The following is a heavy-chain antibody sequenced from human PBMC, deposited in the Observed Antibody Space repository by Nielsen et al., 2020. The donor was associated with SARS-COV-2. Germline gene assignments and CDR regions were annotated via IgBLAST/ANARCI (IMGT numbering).Heavy chain of an antibody. CDR2: TYYRSKWYN. CDR3: ARARGAYGDYYYYYTDV. Sequence: WIRQSPSRGLEWLGRTYYRSKWYNDYAVSVKSRITINPDTSKNQFSLHLNSVTPEDTAVYYCARARGAYGDYYYYYTDVWGKGTTVIVSS. V-gene: IGHV6-1*01. J-gene: IGHJ6*03. D-gene: IGHD4-17*01.